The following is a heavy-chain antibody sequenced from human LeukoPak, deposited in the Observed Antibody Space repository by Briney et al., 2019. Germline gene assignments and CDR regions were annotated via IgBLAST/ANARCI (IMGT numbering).Heavy chain of an antibody. V-gene: IGHV4-59*01. D-gene: IGHD3-3*01. CDR3: ARGITIFGVVPYYYYMDV. CDR1: GGSISSYY. Sequence: SETLSLTCTVSGGSISSYYWSWIRQPPGKGLEWIGYIYYSGSTNYNPSLKSRVTISVDTSKNQFSLKLSSVTAADTAVYYCARGITIFGVVPYYYYMDVWGKGTTVTVSS. J-gene: IGHJ6*03. CDR2: IYYSGST.